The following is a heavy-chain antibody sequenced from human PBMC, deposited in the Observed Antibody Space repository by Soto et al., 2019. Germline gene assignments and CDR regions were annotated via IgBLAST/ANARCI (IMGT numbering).Heavy chain of an antibody. V-gene: IGHV4-34*01. Sequence: QVQLQQWGAGLLKPSETLSLTCAVYGGSFSGYYWSWIRQPPGKGLEWIGEINHSGSTNYNPSLKSRVTISVDTSKTQFSLKLSSVTAADTAVYYCARSTVLLWFGESGHYFDYWGQGTLVTVSS. CDR1: GGSFSGYY. D-gene: IGHD3-10*01. J-gene: IGHJ4*02. CDR3: ARSTVLLWFGESGHYFDY. CDR2: INHSGST.